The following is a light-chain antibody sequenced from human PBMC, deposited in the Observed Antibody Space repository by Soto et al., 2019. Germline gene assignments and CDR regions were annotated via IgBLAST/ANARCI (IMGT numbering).Light chain of an antibody. Sequence: QSALTQPASVSGSPGQSITISCTGTSRDVGGYNYVSWYQQHPGKAPKLMMYDVSNRPSGVSNRFSGSKSGNTASLTISGLQAEDDADYYCSSYTRSSTLYVVFAGGTKVTVL. CDR1: SRDVGGYNY. CDR3: SSYTRSSTLYVV. CDR2: DVS. V-gene: IGLV2-14*01. J-gene: IGLJ2*01.